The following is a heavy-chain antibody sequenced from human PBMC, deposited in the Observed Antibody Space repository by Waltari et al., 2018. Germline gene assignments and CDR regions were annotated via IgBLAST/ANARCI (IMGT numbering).Heavy chain of an antibody. CDR2: ISSSSSTI. D-gene: IGHD3-3*01. V-gene: IGHV3-48*01. CDR1: GFTFISYS. CDR3: ATGGGRRYYDFWSGPPEGYFDY. J-gene: IGHJ4*02. Sequence: EVQLVESGGGLVQPGGSLRLSCAASGFTFISYSMNWVRQAPGKGLEGVSYISSSSSTIYYADSVKCRFTISRDNAKNSLYLQMNSLRAEDTAVYYCATGGGRRYYDFWSGPPEGYFDYWGQGTLVTVSS.